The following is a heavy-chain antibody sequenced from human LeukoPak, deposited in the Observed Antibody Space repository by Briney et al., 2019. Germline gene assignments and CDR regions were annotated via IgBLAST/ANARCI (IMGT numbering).Heavy chain of an antibody. J-gene: IGHJ6*03. CDR3: ARQALYYYYMDV. Sequence: SETLSLTCAVSGYSISSGYYWGWIRPPPGKGLEWIGNIYHSGSTYYNPSLKSRVTISVDTSKNQFSLKLSSVTAADTAVYYCARQALYYYYMDVWGKGTTVTVSS. CDR2: IYHSGST. V-gene: IGHV4-38-2*01. CDR1: GYSISSGYY.